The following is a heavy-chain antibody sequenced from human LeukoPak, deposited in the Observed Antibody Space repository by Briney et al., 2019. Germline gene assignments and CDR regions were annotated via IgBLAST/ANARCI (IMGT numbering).Heavy chain of an antibody. D-gene: IGHD6-13*01. J-gene: IGHJ4*02. Sequence: ASVKVSCXASGYTFTGYYMHWVRQAPGQGLEWMGWINPNSGGTNYAQKFQGRVTMTRDTSISTAYMELSRLRSDDTAVYYCAREAAAGTDFDFDYWGQGTLVTVSS. CDR3: AREAAAGTDFDFDY. V-gene: IGHV1-2*02. CDR2: INPNSGGT. CDR1: GYTFTGYY.